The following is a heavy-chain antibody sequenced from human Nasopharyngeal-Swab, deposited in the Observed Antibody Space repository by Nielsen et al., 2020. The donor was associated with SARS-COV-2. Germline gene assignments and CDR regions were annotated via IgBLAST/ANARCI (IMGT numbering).Heavy chain of an antibody. CDR3: AREDTAMVTRLDY. CDR2: VWHDGNNK. D-gene: IGHD5-18*01. Sequence: GGSLRLSCTASGFNFSDYGMHWVRQAPGNGLEWVAVVWHDGNNKYHAESVKGRFTISRDNSKNTLYLQMNSLRAEDTAVYYCAREDTAMVTRLDYWGQGTLVTVSS. CDR1: GFNFSDYG. J-gene: IGHJ4*02. V-gene: IGHV3-33*01.